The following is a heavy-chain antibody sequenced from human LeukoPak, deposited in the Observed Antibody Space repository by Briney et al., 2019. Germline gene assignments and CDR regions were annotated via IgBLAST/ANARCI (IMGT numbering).Heavy chain of an antibody. CDR2: IIPIFGTA. V-gene: IGHV1-69*13. Sequence: GASVKVSCTASGHIFTVDSIHWVRQAPGQGLEWMGGIIPIFGTANYAQKFQGRVTITADESTSTAYMELSSLRSEDTAVYYCVRSYYDSSGKRRLDYWGQGTLVTVSS. CDR1: GHIFTVDS. D-gene: IGHD3-22*01. CDR3: VRSYYDSSGKRRLDY. J-gene: IGHJ4*02.